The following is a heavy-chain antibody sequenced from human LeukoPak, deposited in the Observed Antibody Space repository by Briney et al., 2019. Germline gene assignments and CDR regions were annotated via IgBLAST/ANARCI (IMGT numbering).Heavy chain of an antibody. CDR2: ISSSSSSL. CDR1: GFTFSSYT. V-gene: IGHV3-48*02. CDR3: ARTSYWALDY. Sequence: GGSLRLPCTASGFTFSSYTMNWVRQAPGKGLEWISNISSSSSSLFYADSVKGRFTISRDNAKNSLYLQINSLRDEDTAVYYCARTSYWALDYWGQGTLVTVSS. D-gene: IGHD2-15*01. J-gene: IGHJ4*02.